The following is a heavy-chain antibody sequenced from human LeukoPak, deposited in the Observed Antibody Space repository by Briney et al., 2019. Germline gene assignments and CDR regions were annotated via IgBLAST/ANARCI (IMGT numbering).Heavy chain of an antibody. Sequence: GGSLRLSCAASGFTFSSYAMHWVRQAPGKGLEWVSAISGSGGSTYYADSVKGRFTISRDNSKNTPYLQMNSLRAEDTAVYYCAKDLVGATETTYYFDYWGQGTLVTVSS. V-gene: IGHV3-23*01. D-gene: IGHD1-26*01. CDR2: ISGSGGST. J-gene: IGHJ4*02. CDR1: GFTFSSYA. CDR3: AKDLVGATETTYYFDY.